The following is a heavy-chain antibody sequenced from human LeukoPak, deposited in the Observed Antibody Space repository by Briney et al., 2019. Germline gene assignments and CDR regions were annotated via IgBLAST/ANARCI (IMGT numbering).Heavy chain of an antibody. J-gene: IGHJ4*02. CDR1: GFTVSSNY. V-gene: IGHV3-66*01. CDR2: IYSGGST. Sequence: GGSLRLSCAASGFTVSSNYMSWVRQAPGKGLEWVSVIYSGGSTYYADSVKGRFTISRDNSKNTLYLQMNNLRAEDTAVYYCARDPSYYDSSGYYWGQGTLVTVSS. CDR3: ARDPSYYDSSGYY. D-gene: IGHD3-22*01.